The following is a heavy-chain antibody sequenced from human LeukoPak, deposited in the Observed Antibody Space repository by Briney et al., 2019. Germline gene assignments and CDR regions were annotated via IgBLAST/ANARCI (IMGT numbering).Heavy chain of an antibody. Sequence: ASVKVSCKTSGGTFSSYALSWMRQAPGQGLEWMGRVIPMFDVRDSAQKFQGRITLTADTSTGTAYMELSSLTSDDTAAYYCARGPALEGTEDYRDFGGVESVDAFDVWGQGTKVTVFS. V-gene: IGHV1-69*10. D-gene: IGHD4-23*01. CDR3: ARGPALEGTEDYRDFGGVESVDAFDV. J-gene: IGHJ3*01. CDR1: GGTFSSYA. CDR2: VIPMFDVR.